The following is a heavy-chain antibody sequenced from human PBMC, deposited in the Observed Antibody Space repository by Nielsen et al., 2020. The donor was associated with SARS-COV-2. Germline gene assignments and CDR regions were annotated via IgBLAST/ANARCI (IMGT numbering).Heavy chain of an antibody. CDR2: IYPGDSDT. CDR3: ARLDFNVDTAMTDAFDI. Sequence: GESLKISCKGSGYSFTSYWIGWVRQMPGKGLEWMGIIYPGDSDTRYSPSFQGQVTISADKSISTAYLQWSSLKASDTAMYYCARLDFNVDTAMTDAFDIWGQGTMVTVSS. CDR1: GYSFTSYW. J-gene: IGHJ3*02. V-gene: IGHV5-51*01. D-gene: IGHD5-18*01.